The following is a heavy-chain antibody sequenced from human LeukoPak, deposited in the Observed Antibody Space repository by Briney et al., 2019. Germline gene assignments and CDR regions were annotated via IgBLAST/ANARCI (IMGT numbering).Heavy chain of an antibody. J-gene: IGHJ4*02. V-gene: IGHV4-34*01. CDR3: ARGRIVATHFDY. CDR2: INHSGST. CDR1: GGSFSGYY. D-gene: IGHD5-12*01. Sequence: SETLSLTYAVYGGSFSGYYWSWIRQPPGKGLEWIGEINHSGSTNYNPSLKSRVTISVDTSKNQFSLKLSSVTAADTAVYYCARGRIVATHFDYWGQGTLVTVSS.